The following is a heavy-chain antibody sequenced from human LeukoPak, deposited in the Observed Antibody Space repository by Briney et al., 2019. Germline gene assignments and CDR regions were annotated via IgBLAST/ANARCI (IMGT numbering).Heavy chain of an antibody. CDR1: GFTFSSYW. CDR2: INSDGSST. CDR3: ARDHYSSGSH. Sequence: GGSLRLSCAASGFTFSSYWMHWVRHAPGRGLVWLSRINSDGSSTSYADSAKGRFTISRDNAKNTLYLQMNSLRVEDTAVYYCARDHYSSGSHWGQGTLVTVSS. V-gene: IGHV3-74*01. J-gene: IGHJ1*01. D-gene: IGHD6-19*01.